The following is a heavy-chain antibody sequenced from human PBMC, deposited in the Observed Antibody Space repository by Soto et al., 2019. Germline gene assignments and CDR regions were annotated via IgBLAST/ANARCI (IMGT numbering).Heavy chain of an antibody. V-gene: IGHV3-23*01. CDR1: GFTFSDYA. CDR2: ISSSGDHT. CDR3: AKLLRPGLQFFDF. D-gene: IGHD4-4*01. Sequence: GGSLILSCAASGFTFSDYAMSWVRQAPGKGLDWVSAISSSGDHTFYADSVKGRFTISRDNSKNTLYLQVNSLRAEDTAVYYCAKLLRPGLQFFDFWGQGTLVTVSS. J-gene: IGHJ4*02.